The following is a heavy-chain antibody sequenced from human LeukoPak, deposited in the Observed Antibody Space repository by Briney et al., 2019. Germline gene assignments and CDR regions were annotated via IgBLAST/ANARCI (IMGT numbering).Heavy chain of an antibody. CDR3: ARDQEGFDY. J-gene: IGHJ4*02. CDR2: IYPRGGST. Sequence: ASVKVSCKASGYTFTNNYLHWVRQAPGQGLEWMGMIYPRGGSTSYAQNFQGRVTVTRDTSTTTVHMELRGLRSEDTAEYYCARDQEGFDYWGQGTVVTVSS. V-gene: IGHV1-46*01. CDR1: GYTFTNNY.